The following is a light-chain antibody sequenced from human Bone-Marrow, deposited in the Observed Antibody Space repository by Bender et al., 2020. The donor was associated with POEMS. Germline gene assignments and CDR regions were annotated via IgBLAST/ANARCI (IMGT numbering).Light chain of an antibody. J-gene: IGLJ2*01. V-gene: IGLV6-57*04. CDR2: EDH. Sequence: NFMLTQPHSVSESPGKTVTISCTRSSGNIASNYVQWYQQRPGSAPTTVIYEDHQRPSGIPDRFSGSIDRSSNSASLTISGLKTDDEADYYCQSHYRSSVIFGGGTKLTVL. CDR3: QSHYRSSVI. CDR1: SGNIASNY.